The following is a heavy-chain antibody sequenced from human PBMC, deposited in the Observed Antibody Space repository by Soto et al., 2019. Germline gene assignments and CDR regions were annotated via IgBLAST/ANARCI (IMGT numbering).Heavy chain of an antibody. CDR2: ISYDGSNK. D-gene: IGHD2-2*01. CDR3: ANSYQLLLP. CDR1: GFTFSSYA. V-gene: IGHV3-30-3*01. J-gene: IGHJ5*02. Sequence: GSLRLSCAASGFTFSSYAMHWVRQAPGKGLEWVAVISYDGSNKYYADSVKGRFTISRDNSKNTLYLQMNSLRAEDTAVYYCANSYQLLLPWGQGTLVTVS.